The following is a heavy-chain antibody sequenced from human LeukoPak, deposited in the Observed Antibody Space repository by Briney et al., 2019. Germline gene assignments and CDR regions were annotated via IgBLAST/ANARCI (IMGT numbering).Heavy chain of an antibody. D-gene: IGHD5-24*01. Sequence: SETLSLTCTVSGGSISSYYWSWIRQPPGKGLEWMGYIYYSGSTNYNPSLKSRVTISVDTSKNQFSLKLSSVTAADTAVYYCAREERWLQKRGPYDAFDIWGQGTMVTVSS. CDR2: IYYSGST. CDR1: GGSISSYY. J-gene: IGHJ3*02. CDR3: AREERWLQKRGPYDAFDI. V-gene: IGHV4-59*01.